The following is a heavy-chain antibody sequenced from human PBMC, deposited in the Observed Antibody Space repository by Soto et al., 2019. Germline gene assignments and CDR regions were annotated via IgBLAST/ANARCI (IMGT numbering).Heavy chain of an antibody. D-gene: IGHD2-2*01. J-gene: IGHJ3*02. V-gene: IGHV1-24*01. CDR2: FDPEDGET. CDR3: ATPKREVVPALSAFAI. CDR1: GYTLTELS. Sequence: ASVKVSCKVSGYTLTELSMHWVRQAPGKGLEWMGGFDPEDGETIYAQKFQGRVTMTEDTSTDTAYMELSSLRSEDTAVYYCATPKREVVPALSAFAIWGQGTMVTVSS.